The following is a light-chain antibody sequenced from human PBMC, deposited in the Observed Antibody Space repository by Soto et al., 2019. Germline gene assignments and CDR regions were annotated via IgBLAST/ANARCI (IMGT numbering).Light chain of an antibody. Sequence: DIRMTQSPSTLSASVGDRVTITCRASQSISSWLAWYQQKPGKAPKLLIYDASSLESGVPSRFSGSGSGTEFTLTISSLQPDDFATYYCQQYNSYSHTFGQGTKVDI. CDR2: DAS. V-gene: IGKV1-5*01. CDR1: QSISSW. CDR3: QQYNSYSHT. J-gene: IGKJ1*01.